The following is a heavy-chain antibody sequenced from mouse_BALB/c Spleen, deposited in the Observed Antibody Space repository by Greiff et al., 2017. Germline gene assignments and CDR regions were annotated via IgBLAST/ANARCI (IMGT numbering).Heavy chain of an antibody. CDR3: TRDVY. J-gene: IGHJ3*01. CDR1: GYTFTSYY. V-gene: IGHV1S81*02. Sequence: VKLQESGAELVKPGASVKLSCKASGYTFTSYYMYWVKQRPGQGLEWIGEINPSNGGTNFNKKFKSKATLTVDKSSSTAYMQLSSLTSEDSAVYYCTRDVYWGQGTLVTVSA. CDR2: INPSNGGT.